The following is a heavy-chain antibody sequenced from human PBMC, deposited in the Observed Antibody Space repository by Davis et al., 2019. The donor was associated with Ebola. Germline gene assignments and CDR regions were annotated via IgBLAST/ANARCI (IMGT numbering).Heavy chain of an antibody. CDR3: ARDQRITIFGPLGAFDI. Sequence: PSETLSLTCAVSGGSISSSNWWSWVRQPPGKGLEWIGEIYHSGSTNYNPSLKSRVTISVDKSKNQFSLKLSSVTAADTAVYYCARDQRITIFGPLGAFDIWGQGTMVTVSS. CDR1: GGSISSSNW. CDR2: IYHSGST. D-gene: IGHD3-3*01. V-gene: IGHV4-4*02. J-gene: IGHJ3*02.